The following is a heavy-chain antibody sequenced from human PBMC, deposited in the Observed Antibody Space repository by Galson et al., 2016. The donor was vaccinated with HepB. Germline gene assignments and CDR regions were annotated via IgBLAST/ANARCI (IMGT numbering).Heavy chain of an antibody. Sequence: SVKVSCKVSGYTLTELSMHWVRQAPGKGLEWMGGFDPDNGKIIYAQKFQGRVTMTEDTSTDTAYMELSSLRSEDTAVYYCTTPGDYYGPSGPFHHWGQGTLVLVSS. CDR1: GYTLTELS. CDR3: TTPGDYYGPSGPFHH. D-gene: IGHD3-22*01. V-gene: IGHV1-24*01. CDR2: FDPDNGKI. J-gene: IGHJ1*01.